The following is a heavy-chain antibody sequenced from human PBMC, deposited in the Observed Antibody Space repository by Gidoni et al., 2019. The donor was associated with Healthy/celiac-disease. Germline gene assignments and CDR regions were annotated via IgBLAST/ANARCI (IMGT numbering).Heavy chain of an antibody. Sequence: CPASGFTFSSYWMSWVRQAPGKGLAWVANIKQDGSEKYYVDSVKGRFTISRDNAKNSLYLQMNSLRAEDTAVYYCARGLDIVGAFDYWGQGTLVTVSS. J-gene: IGHJ4*02. D-gene: IGHD5-12*01. CDR2: IKQDGSEK. V-gene: IGHV3-7*01. CDR1: GFTFSSYW. CDR3: ARGLDIVGAFDY.